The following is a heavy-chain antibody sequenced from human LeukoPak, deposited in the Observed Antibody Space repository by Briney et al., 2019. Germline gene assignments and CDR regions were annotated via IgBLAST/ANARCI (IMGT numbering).Heavy chain of an antibody. CDR3: ARDHGYSYGSFDY. D-gene: IGHD5-18*01. J-gene: IGHJ4*02. V-gene: IGHV3-30-3*01. CDR2: ISYDGSNK. Sequence: GGSLRLSCAASGFTFSSYAMHWVPQAPGKGLEWVAVISYDGSNKYYADSVKGRFTISRDNSKNTLYLQMNSLRAEDTAVYYCARDHGYSYGSFDYWGQGTLVTVSS. CDR1: GFTFSSYA.